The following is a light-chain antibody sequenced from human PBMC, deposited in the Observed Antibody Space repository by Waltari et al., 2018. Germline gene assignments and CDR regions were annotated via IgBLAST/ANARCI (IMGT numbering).Light chain of an antibody. V-gene: IGLV3-1*01. Sequence: SYDLTQPPSVSVSPGQTAPLTSSGLNSGTTYPCTHQQQPGHSPMLVIYQDNKRPSGSPDRFAGSNSGNTATLTISGTQTMDEADYYCQAWGGTTAYVFGDGTKVT. J-gene: IGLJ1*01. CDR1: NSGTTY. CDR2: QDN. CDR3: QAWGGTTAYV.